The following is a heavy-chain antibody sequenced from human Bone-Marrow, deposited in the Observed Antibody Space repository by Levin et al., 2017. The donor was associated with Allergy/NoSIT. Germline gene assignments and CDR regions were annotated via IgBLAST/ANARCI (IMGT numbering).Heavy chain of an antibody. Sequence: GGSLRLSCAASGFTFRNYAMSWVRQAPGKGLEWVSAISGSGRSTDDADSLKGRFTISRENSRNTLYLQMNSLRAEDTAIYYCAKAGLDNRKIRDFDTLTDFYRGRDYWYFDLWGRGTLVTVSS. CDR3: AKAGLDNRKIRDFDTLTDFYRGRDYWYFDL. D-gene: IGHD3-9*01. CDR1: GFTFRNYA. V-gene: IGHV3-23*01. J-gene: IGHJ2*01. CDR2: ISGSGRST.